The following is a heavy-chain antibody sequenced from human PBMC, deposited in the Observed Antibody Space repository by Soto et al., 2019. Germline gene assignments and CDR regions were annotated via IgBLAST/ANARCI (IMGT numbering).Heavy chain of an antibody. J-gene: IGHJ4*02. Sequence: QAQLVQSGPEVKRPGSPFTVSCATSGYTFSDEYLHWVRQAPGQGLEWVAWIHPKSGSTFYAQRLQGRVSVTSDTASYTAYLEMTSLTSDDTAVYYCAKSRSQWLSSLHDWGQGSLITVSS. CDR2: IHPKSGST. V-gene: IGHV1-2*02. CDR1: GYTFSDEY. CDR3: AKSRSQWLSSLHD. D-gene: IGHD6-19*01.